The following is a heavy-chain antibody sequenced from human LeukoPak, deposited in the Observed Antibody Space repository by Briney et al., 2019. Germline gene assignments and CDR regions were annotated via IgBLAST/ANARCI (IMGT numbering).Heavy chain of an antibody. CDR2: INPNSGGT. J-gene: IGHJ4*02. CDR3: AREYYYGSGSPYFDY. V-gene: IGHV1-2*02. CDR1: GYTFTGYY. D-gene: IGHD3-10*01. Sequence: ASVKVSCKASGYTFTGYYMHWVRQAPGQGLEWMGWINPNSGGTNYAQKFQGRVTMTRDTSISTAYMELSRLRSDDTAVYYCAREYYYGSGSPYFDYWGQGTLVTVSS.